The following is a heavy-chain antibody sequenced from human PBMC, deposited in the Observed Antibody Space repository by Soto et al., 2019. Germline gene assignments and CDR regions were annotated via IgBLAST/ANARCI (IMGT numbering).Heavy chain of an antibody. Sequence: GGSLRLSCAASGFTFSGSAMHWVRQASGKGLEWVGRIRSKANSYATAYAASVKGRFTISRDDSKNTAYLQMNSLKTEDMAVYYCTRLGYCSSTSCYDYWGQGTLVTVSS. D-gene: IGHD2-2*01. V-gene: IGHV3-73*01. CDR2: IRSKANSYAT. CDR3: TRLGYCSSTSCYDY. J-gene: IGHJ4*02. CDR1: GFTFSGSA.